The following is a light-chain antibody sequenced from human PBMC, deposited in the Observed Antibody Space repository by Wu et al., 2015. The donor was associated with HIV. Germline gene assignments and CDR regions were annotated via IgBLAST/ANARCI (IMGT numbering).Light chain of an antibody. CDR2: KAS. Sequence: DIQMTQSPSTLSASVGDRVTITCRASQSISSWLAWYQQKPGKAPKLLIYKASSLESGVPSRFSGSGSGTDFTLTISRLEPEDFAVYYCQQYGSSPRLTFGGGTKVEIK. CDR1: QSISSW. CDR3: QQYGSSPRLT. J-gene: IGKJ4*01. V-gene: IGKV1-5*03.